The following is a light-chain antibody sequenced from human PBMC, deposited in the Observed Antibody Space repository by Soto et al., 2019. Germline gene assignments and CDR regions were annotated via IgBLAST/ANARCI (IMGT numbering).Light chain of an antibody. CDR3: QQYYSSPHT. Sequence: DNVLTQSPDTLSLSPGERATLSCRASQSVSTYLAWYQQKPGQAPRLLIYDASDRATGIPARFSGSGSGTDFTLTISSLAPEDFAVYYCQQYYSSPHTFGQGTKLEIK. CDR1: QSVSTY. CDR2: DAS. J-gene: IGKJ2*01. V-gene: IGKV3-11*01.